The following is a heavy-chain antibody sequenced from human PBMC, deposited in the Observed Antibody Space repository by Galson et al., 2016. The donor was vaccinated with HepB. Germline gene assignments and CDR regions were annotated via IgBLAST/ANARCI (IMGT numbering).Heavy chain of an antibody. D-gene: IGHD2-8*01. Sequence: SLRLSCAASGFTFTSCTMHWVRQAPGKGLEWVAVVSFDGFNKYYTDSVKGRFTISRDNSNNTLHLQLDSLRAEDTAVYYCVRDSWGKYYDTNGRLYWGRGTLVTVSS. CDR1: GFTFTSCT. J-gene: IGHJ4*02. CDR3: VRDSWGKYYDTNGRLY. V-gene: IGHV3-30-3*01. CDR2: VSFDGFNK.